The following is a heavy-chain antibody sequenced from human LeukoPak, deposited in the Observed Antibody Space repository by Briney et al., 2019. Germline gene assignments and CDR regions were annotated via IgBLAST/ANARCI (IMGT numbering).Heavy chain of an antibody. CDR2: INPNSGGT. CDR1: GYTFTGYY. J-gene: IGHJ4*02. D-gene: IGHD3-22*01. CDR3: ARFNYYDSSGYPDY. Sequence: ASVKVSCKASGYTFTGYYMHWVRQAPGQGLEWMGWINPNSGGTNYAQKFQGRVTMTRDTSISTAYMELSRLRSDDTAVYYHARFNYYDSSGYPDYWGQGTLVTVSS. V-gene: IGHV1-2*02.